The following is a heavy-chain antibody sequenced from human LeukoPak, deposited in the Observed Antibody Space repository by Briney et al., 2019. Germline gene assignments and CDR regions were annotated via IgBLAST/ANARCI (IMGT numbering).Heavy chain of an antibody. CDR2: ISTKGGST. V-gene: IGHV3-64*02. J-gene: IGHJ4*02. Sequence: GGSLRLSCAASGFIFSNYAMYWVRQAPGKGLESVAAISTKGGSTSYADSVKGRMTISRDDSKNTLFLQMGSLTTDDMGLYFCARDRSGASDYWGQGTLVTVSS. CDR1: GFIFSNYA. D-gene: IGHD6-19*01. CDR3: ARDRSGASDY.